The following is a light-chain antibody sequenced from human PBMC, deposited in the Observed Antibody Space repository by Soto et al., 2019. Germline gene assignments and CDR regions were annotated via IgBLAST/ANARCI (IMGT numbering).Light chain of an antibody. CDR2: GAS. V-gene: IGKV3-20*01. CDR3: QQYGRSPWT. J-gene: IGKJ1*01. CDR1: QTITTN. Sequence: EIVMTQSPATLSVSPGERATLSCRASQTITTNLAWYQQKSGQAPRLLIYGASSRATGIPDRFSGSGSGTDFILTISRLEPEDFAVYYCQQYGRSPWTFGQGTKVDIK.